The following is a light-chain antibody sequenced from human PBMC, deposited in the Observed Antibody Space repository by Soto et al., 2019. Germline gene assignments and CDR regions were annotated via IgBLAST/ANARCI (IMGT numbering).Light chain of an antibody. CDR3: AAWDDSLNVVV. Sequence: QPVLTQPPSASGTPGQRVTISCSGSSSNIGSNTVNWYQQLPGTAPKLLIYSNNQRPSGVPDRFSGSKSGTSAPLAISGLQSEDEADYYCAAWDDSLNVVVFGGGTKLTVL. V-gene: IGLV1-44*01. CDR2: SNN. J-gene: IGLJ2*01. CDR1: SSNIGSNT.